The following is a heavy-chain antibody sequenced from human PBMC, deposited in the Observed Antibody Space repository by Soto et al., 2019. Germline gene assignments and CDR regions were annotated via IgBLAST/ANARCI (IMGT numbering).Heavy chain of an antibody. CDR3: AKGGQCPLCDYYYYMDV. J-gene: IGHJ6*03. CDR1: GFTFSSYA. D-gene: IGHD6-19*01. Sequence: GGSLRLSCAASGFTFSSYAMSWVRQAPGKGLEWVSAISGSGGSTYYADSVKGRFTISRDNSKNTLYLQMNSLRAEDTAVYYCAKGGQCPLCDYYYYMDVWGKGTTVTVSS. CDR2: ISGSGGST. V-gene: IGHV3-23*01.